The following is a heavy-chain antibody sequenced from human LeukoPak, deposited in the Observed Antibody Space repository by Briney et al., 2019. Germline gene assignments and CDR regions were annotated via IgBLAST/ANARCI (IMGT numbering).Heavy chain of an antibody. V-gene: IGHV1-46*01. Sequence: YXXXXRQAPGQGXXWMGXINPSGGSTSYAQKFQGRVTMTRDTSTSTVYMELSSLRSEDTAVYYCARDLRGYSYYYGMDVWGQGTTVTVSS. CDR2: INPSGGST. D-gene: IGHD5-12*01. CDR1: Y. J-gene: IGHJ6*02. CDR3: ARDLRGYSYYYGMDV.